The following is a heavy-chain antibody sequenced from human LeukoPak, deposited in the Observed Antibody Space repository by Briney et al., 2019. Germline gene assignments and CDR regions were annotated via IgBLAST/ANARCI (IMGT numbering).Heavy chain of an antibody. CDR3: ATLRPRQQLVVDH. Sequence: GKSLRLSCAASRFTFSNYGMHWVRQAPGKGLEWVAVIWYDGGNKYYGDSVKGRFTISRDNSKNTVYLQMNSLRAEDTAVYYCATLRPRQQLVVDHWGQGTLVTVSS. V-gene: IGHV3-33*01. D-gene: IGHD6-13*01. J-gene: IGHJ4*02. CDR1: RFTFSNYG. CDR2: IWYDGGNK.